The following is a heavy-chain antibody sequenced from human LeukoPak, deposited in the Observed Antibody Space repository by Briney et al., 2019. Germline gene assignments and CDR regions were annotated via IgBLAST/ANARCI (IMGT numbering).Heavy chain of an antibody. J-gene: IGHJ4*02. CDR3: ARGYSGYDWNYFDY. V-gene: IGHV3-72*01. CDR1: GFTFSDHY. Sequence: EGSLRLSCAASGFTFSDHYMDWVRQAPGKGLEWVGRTRNKANSYTTEYAASVKGRFTISRDDSKNSLYLQMNSLKTEDTAVYYCARGYSGYDWNYFDYWGQGTLVTVSS. D-gene: IGHD5-12*01. CDR2: TRNKANSYTT.